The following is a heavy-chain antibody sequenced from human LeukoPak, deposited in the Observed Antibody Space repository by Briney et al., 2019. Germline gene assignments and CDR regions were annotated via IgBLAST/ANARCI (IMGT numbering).Heavy chain of an antibody. Sequence: GGSLRLSCAASGFTFSDYWMNWVRQAPGKGLEWVANINQDGSAKYYVDSVKGRFTFSRDNAMNSLFLQMNSLRAEDTAVYYCARDVHGGPFDYWGQGTLVTVSS. CDR2: INQDGSAK. D-gene: IGHD4-23*01. CDR3: ARDVHGGPFDY. V-gene: IGHV3-7*01. J-gene: IGHJ4*02. CDR1: GFTFSDYW.